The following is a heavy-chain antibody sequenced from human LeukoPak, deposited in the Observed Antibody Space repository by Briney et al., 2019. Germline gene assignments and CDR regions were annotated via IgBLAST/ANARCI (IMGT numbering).Heavy chain of an antibody. V-gene: IGHV4-38-2*02. CDR1: GYSISSGYY. D-gene: IGHD6-19*01. CDR3: ARAYSSGWYWSY. CDR2: IYHSGST. Sequence: SETLSLTCTVSGYSISSGYYWGWIRQPPGKGLEWIGSIYHSGSTYYNPSLKSRVTISVDTSKNQFSLKLSSVTAADTAVYYCARAYSSGWYWSYWGQGTLVTVSS. J-gene: IGHJ4*02.